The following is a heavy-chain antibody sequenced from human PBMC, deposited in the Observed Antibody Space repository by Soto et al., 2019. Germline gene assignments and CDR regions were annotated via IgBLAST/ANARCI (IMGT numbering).Heavy chain of an antibody. Sequence: PGGALRLSCAASGFVVSNNYMSWGLQAPGKGLEWVSAINSGGNTYYADSVKGRFTISRDNSKNTVYLQMNSVGAEDTAVYYCARGGDRYGYEEYCYYGMEVWGQGSTVTVSS. V-gene: IGHV3-66*01. CDR3: ARGGDRYGYEEYCYYGMEV. J-gene: IGHJ6*02. CDR1: GFVVSNNY. CDR2: INSGGNT. D-gene: IGHD5-18*01.